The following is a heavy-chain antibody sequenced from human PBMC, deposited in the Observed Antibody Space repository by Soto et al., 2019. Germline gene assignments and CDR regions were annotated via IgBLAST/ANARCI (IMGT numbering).Heavy chain of an antibody. V-gene: IGHV3-30*18. Sequence: QVQLVESGGGVVQPGSSLRLSCAASGFNFSSFGMHWVCQAPGKGLEWVALMSYDGSSKYYQDSLKGRFTISRDKSKNTLYLQMSSLRVEDTAVYYCAKDRGWSSADLEYWGQGTLVTVSS. D-gene: IGHD6-19*01. CDR3: AKDRGWSSADLEY. CDR1: GFNFSSFG. J-gene: IGHJ4*02. CDR2: MSYDGSSK.